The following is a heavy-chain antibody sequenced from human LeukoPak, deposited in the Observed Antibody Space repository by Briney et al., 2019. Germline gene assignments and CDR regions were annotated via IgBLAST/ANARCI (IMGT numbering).Heavy chain of an antibody. CDR1: GFTFSSYW. CDR3: ARDGGYCSGGSCLADAFDI. Sequence: GGSLRLSCAASGFTFSSYWMSWVRQAPGKGLEWVANIKQDGSEKYYVDSVKGRFTISRDNAKNSLYLQMNSLRAEDTAVYYCARDGGYCSGGSCLADAFDIWGQGTMVTVSS. V-gene: IGHV3-7*01. CDR2: IKQDGSEK. J-gene: IGHJ3*02. D-gene: IGHD2-15*01.